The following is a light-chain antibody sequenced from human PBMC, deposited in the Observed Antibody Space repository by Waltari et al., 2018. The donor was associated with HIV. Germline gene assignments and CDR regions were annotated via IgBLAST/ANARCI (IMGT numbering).Light chain of an antibody. V-gene: IGLV2-11*01. CDR1: SSDVGAYNS. CDR3: CSYAGIWGV. J-gene: IGLJ1*01. CDR2: DVN. Sequence: QSALTQPRSVSGSPGQSVTISCTGTSSDVGAYNSVSWYQQHPGKAPKLMIYDVNKRPSGVPDRFSGSKSGNTASLNISGLQAEDESDYYCCSYAGIWGVFGTGTKVTVL.